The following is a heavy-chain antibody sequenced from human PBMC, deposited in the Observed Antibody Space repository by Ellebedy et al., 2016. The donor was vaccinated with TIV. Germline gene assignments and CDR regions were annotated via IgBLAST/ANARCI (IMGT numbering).Heavy chain of an antibody. Sequence: GESLKISCAASGFSFSSYAMTWVRQAPGKGLEWVSAISGSGGSTYYADSVKGRFTISRDNSKNTLYLQMNSLRAEDTAVYYCAKGADRYYYDSSGYYLLDYWGQGTLVTVSS. CDR2: ISGSGGST. CDR3: AKGADRYYYDSSGYYLLDY. J-gene: IGHJ4*02. V-gene: IGHV3-23*01. D-gene: IGHD3-22*01. CDR1: GFSFSSYA.